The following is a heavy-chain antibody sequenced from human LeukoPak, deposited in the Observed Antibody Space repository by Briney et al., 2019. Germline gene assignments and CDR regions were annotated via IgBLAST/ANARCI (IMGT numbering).Heavy chain of an antibody. CDR3: ATLDTVTSFDY. J-gene: IGHJ4*02. CDR1: GGSINSGSYY. Sequence: PSQTLSLTCTVSGGSINSGSYYWSWIRQPAGKGLEWIGHIYTSGSTNYNPSLNGRVTISVDTSKNQFSLKLGSVTAADTAVYYCATLDTVTSFDYWGQGTLVTVSS. V-gene: IGHV4-61*09. D-gene: IGHD4-17*01. CDR2: IYTSGST.